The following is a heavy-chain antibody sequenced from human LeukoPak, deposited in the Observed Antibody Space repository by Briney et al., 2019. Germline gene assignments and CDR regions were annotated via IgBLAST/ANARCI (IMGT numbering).Heavy chain of an antibody. CDR1: GFTFRSHA. Sequence: GGSLRLSCAATGFTFRSHAMSWVRQAPGKGLEWISLISGDGDNTYYANSVKGRFTISRDKSKNSLYLQMSSLRAEDTALYYCAKGVRSGTYYNCFDPWGQGTLVTVSS. D-gene: IGHD1-26*01. CDR2: ISGDGDNT. J-gene: IGHJ5*02. V-gene: IGHV3-43*02. CDR3: AKGVRSGTYYNCFDP.